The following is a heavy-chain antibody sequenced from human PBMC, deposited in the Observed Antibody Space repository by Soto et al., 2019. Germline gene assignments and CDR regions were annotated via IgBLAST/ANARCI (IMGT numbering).Heavy chain of an antibody. D-gene: IGHD2-15*01. J-gene: IGHJ6*03. Sequence: QVQLQESVPGLVKPSETLSLTCTVSGGSISSYYWSWIRQPPGKGLEWIGYIYYSGSTNYNPSLTSRVNISVDTYKNQFSLKLSSVTAADTAVYYCARSYRRYCSGGSCYSYYYYYMDVWGKGTTVTVSS. CDR1: GGSISSYY. V-gene: IGHV4-59*01. CDR3: ARSYRRYCSGGSCYSYYYYYMDV. CDR2: IYYSGST.